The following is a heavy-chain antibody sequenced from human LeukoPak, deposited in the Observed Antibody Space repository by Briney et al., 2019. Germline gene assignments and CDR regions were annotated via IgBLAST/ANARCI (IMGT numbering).Heavy chain of an antibody. CDR3: ARLDTVTTSNYYYGMDV. CDR1: GYSCTSYW. V-gene: IGHV5-51*01. D-gene: IGHD4-17*01. CDR2: IYPGDSDT. Sequence: GESLQISCKGSGYSCTSYWIGWVRQTPGKGLEWMGIIYPGDSDTRYSPSFQGQVTISADKSISTAYLQWSSLKASDTAMYYCARLDTVTTSNYYYGMDVWGQGTTVTVSS. J-gene: IGHJ6*02.